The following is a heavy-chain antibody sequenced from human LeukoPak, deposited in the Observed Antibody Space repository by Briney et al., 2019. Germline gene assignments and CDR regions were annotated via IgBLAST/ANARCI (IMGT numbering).Heavy chain of an antibody. J-gene: IGHJ4*02. Sequence: GGSLRLSCAASGFTFSSYGMHWVRQAPGKGLEWVAFIRYDGSNKYYADSVKGRFTISRDNSKNTLYLQMNSLRAEDTAVYYCAQDLGYYGSGSYYNQWLFDYWGQGTLVTVSS. V-gene: IGHV3-30*02. CDR3: AQDLGYYGSGSYYNQWLFDY. CDR2: IRYDGSNK. D-gene: IGHD3-10*01. CDR1: GFTFSSYG.